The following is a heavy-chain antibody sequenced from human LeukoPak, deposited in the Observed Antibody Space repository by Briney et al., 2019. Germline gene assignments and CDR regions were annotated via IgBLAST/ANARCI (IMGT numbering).Heavy chain of an antibody. V-gene: IGHV3-7*03. CDR3: ARDNPPDY. Sequence: GGSLRLSCVASGFTFSSSWMSWVRQAPGKGLEWVANVKQDGSEKSYVESVRGRFTISRDNAKNSLYLQLNSLRAEDTALYYCARDNPPDYWGQGTLVTVSS. CDR1: GFTFSSSW. CDR2: VKQDGSEK. J-gene: IGHJ4*02.